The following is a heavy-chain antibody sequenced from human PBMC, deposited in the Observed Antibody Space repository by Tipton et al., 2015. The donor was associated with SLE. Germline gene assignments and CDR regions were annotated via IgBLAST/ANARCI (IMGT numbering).Heavy chain of an antibody. V-gene: IGHV4-34*01. Sequence: TLSLTCAVYGGSFSGYYWSWIRQPPGKGLEWIGEINHSGSTNYNPSLKSRVTISVDTSKNQFSLKLSSVTAADTAVYYCASRGAAAAPGWYFDLWGRGILVTVSS. D-gene: IGHD6-13*01. CDR2: INHSGST. CDR1: GGSFSGYY. CDR3: ASRGAAAAPGWYFDL. J-gene: IGHJ2*01.